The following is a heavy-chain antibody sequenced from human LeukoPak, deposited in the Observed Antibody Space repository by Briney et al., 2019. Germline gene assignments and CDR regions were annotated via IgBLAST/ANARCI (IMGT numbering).Heavy chain of an antibody. CDR3: AVAHSSAENCYSSRIAD. CDR1: GFTFPDYY. J-gene: IGHJ4*02. Sequence: GGSLTLSCAVSGFTFPDYYLTWIRQAPGKGLEGVSYLSHLGNEFYYADSVKGRFTISRDNARNSLFLQMNSLRVEDTAVYHCAVAHSSAENCYSSRIADWGQGTLVAVSS. V-gene: IGHV3-11*01. CDR2: LSHLGNEF. D-gene: IGHD3-22*01.